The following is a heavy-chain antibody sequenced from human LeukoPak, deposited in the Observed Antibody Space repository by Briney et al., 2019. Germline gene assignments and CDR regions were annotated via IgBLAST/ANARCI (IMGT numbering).Heavy chain of an antibody. CDR1: GYTFTSYG. CDR3: ARTGGYCSGGSCYSNWFDP. D-gene: IGHD2-15*01. CDR2: INPNSGGT. V-gene: IGHV1-2*06. Sequence: GASVKVSCKASGYTFTSYGISWVRQAPGQGLEWMGRINPNSGGTNYAQKFQGRVTMTRDTSISTACMELSRLRSDDTAVYYCARTGGYCSGGSCYSNWFDPWGQGTLVTVSA. J-gene: IGHJ5*02.